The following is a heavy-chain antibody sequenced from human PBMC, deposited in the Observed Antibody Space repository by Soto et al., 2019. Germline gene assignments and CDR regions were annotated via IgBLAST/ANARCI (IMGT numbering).Heavy chain of an antibody. D-gene: IGHD6-6*01. CDR3: ARPKYSSSSLGWFDP. J-gene: IGHJ5*02. CDR2: IYYSGST. V-gene: IGHV4-39*01. CDR1: GGSISSSSYY. Sequence: SETLSLTCTVSGGSISSSSYYWGWIRQPPGKGLEWIGSIYYSGSTYYNPSLKSRVTISVDTSKNQFSLKLSSVTAADTAVYYCARPKYSSSSLGWFDPWGQGTLVTVSS.